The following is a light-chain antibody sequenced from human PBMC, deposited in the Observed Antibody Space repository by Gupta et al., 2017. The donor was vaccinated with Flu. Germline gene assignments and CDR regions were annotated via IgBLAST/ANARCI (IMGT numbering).Light chain of an antibody. Sequence: SNIGKKIATWYRQVPGTAPKLRIYSTIQRASGVPDRCSGSKSGTSASLAISGLQSEDEADYYCAAWDDSLNGRYVFGTGTRVSVL. CDR2: STI. CDR3: AAWDDSLNGRYV. V-gene: IGLV1-44*01. J-gene: IGLJ1*01. CDR1: SNIGKKI.